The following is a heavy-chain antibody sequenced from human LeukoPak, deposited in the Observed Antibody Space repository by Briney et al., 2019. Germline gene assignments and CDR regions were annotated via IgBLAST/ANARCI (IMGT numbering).Heavy chain of an antibody. D-gene: IGHD3-22*01. J-gene: IGHJ4*02. Sequence: PGGSLRLSCAASGFTFSSYSMNWVRQAPGKGLEWVSSISSSSSYIYYADSVKGRFTISRDNAKNSLYLQMNSLRAEDTAVYYCARDRTGWYYDSSGYYDLDYWGQGTLVTVSS. CDR2: ISSSSSYI. V-gene: IGHV3-21*01. CDR3: ARDRTGWYYDSSGYYDLDY. CDR1: GFTFSSYS.